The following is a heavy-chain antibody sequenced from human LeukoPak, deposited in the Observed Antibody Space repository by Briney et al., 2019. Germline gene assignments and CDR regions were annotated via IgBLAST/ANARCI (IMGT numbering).Heavy chain of an antibody. CDR2: TYYRSQFYR. V-gene: IGHV6-1*01. Sequence: SQTLSLTCAISGDSVSRNNAGWNWIRQSPSRGLEWLGRTYYRSQFYRDCAVSVQGRITIDPDTSRNQFSLQLNSVTPEDTAIYYCVRGQWNPVYYFDSWGQGTLVTVSS. CDR3: VRGQWNPVYYFDS. CDR1: GDSVSRNNAG. D-gene: IGHD6-19*01. J-gene: IGHJ4*02.